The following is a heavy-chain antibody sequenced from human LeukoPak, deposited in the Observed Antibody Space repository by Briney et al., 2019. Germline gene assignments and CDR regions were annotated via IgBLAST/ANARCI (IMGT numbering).Heavy chain of an antibody. D-gene: IGHD1-26*01. V-gene: IGHV4-59*08. CDR3: ARQRELRGWFDP. Sequence: PSETLSLTCTVSGGSINSYYWSWIRQPPGKGLEWIGYIYYSGSTNYNPSLKSRVTISVDTSKNQFSLKLSSVTAADTAVYYCARQRELRGWFDPWGQGTLVTVSS. CDR2: IYYSGST. J-gene: IGHJ5*02. CDR1: GGSINSYY.